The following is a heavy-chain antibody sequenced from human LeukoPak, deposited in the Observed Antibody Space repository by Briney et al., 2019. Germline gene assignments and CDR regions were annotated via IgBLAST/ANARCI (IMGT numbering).Heavy chain of an antibody. Sequence: SETLSLTCTVSGGSISSGDYYWSWIRQPPGKGLEWIGEINHSGSTNYNPSLKSRVTISVDTSKNQFSLKLSSVTAADTAVYYCARRRYSSSWGTFDYWGQGTLVTVSS. CDR1: GGSISSGDYY. J-gene: IGHJ4*02. V-gene: IGHV4-39*01. D-gene: IGHD6-13*01. CDR2: INHSGST. CDR3: ARRRYSSSWGTFDY.